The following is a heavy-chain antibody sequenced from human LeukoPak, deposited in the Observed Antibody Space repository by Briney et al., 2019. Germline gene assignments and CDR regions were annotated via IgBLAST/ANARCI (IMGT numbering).Heavy chain of an antibody. CDR3: ARDLYGDYVGYYYYYMDV. J-gene: IGHJ6*03. CDR2: ISSSSSHI. D-gene: IGHD4-17*01. V-gene: IGHV3-21*01. CDR1: GFTFSSYA. Sequence: GGSLRLSCAASGFTFSSYAMNWVRQAPGKGLEWVSSISSSSSHIYYADSVKGRFTISRDNAKNSLYLQMNSLRAEDTAVYYCARDLYGDYVGYYYYYMDVWGKGTTVTVSS.